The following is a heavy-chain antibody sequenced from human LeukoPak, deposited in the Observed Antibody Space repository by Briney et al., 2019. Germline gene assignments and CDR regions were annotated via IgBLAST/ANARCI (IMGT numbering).Heavy chain of an antibody. Sequence: ASVKVSCKASGFTFGSSAMQWVRQARGQRPEWIGWIVLGSGNTNYAQKFQDRVTITRDISTTTAYMQLSNLRSEDTATYYCAADRSAAGSFYYDSRGPAFGFDIWGQGTTVTVSS. CDR3: AADRSAAGSFYYDSRGPAFGFDI. CDR1: GFTFGSSA. CDR2: IVLGSGNT. J-gene: IGHJ3*02. V-gene: IGHV1-58*02. D-gene: IGHD3-22*01.